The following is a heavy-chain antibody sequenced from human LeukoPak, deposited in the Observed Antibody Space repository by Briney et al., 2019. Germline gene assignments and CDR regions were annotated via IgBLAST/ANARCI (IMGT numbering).Heavy chain of an antibody. CDR2: IYHSGPT. D-gene: IGHD3-22*01. CDR3: ARHSGSFYWYFDV. V-gene: IGHV4-59*01. Sequence: SETLSLTCTVSRGSISGYSWSWIRQSPGGGLEWIGYIYHSGPTRYNPSLKSRLSISLDTSKNQFSLSLKSVTAADTAMYFCARHSGSFYWYFDVWGRGSLVTVSS. CDR1: RGSISGYS. J-gene: IGHJ2*01.